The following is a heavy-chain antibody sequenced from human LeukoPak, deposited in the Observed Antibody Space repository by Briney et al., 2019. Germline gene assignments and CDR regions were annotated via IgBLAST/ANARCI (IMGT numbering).Heavy chain of an antibody. CDR3: AREVGEGYGTFDP. D-gene: IGHD3-16*01. J-gene: IGHJ5*02. CDR2: IYYSGST. V-gene: IGHV4-39*07. CDR1: GGSISSSSYY. Sequence: SETLSLTCTVPGGSISSSSYYWGWIRQPPGKGLEWIGGIYYSGSTYYNPSLKSRVTISVDTSKNQFSLKLSSVTAADTAVYYCAREVGEGYGTFDPWGQGTLVTVSS.